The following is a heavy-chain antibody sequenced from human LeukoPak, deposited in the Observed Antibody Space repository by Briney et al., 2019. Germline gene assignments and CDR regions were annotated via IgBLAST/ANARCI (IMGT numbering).Heavy chain of an antibody. CDR2: IWYDGSNK. V-gene: IGHV3-33*01. D-gene: IGHD3-22*01. CDR3: ARAPPYYYDSSVPVAFDI. CDR1: GFTFSSYG. Sequence: SLRLSCAASGFTFSSYGMHWVRQAPGKGLEWVAVIWYDGSNKYYADSVKGRFTISRDNSKNTLYLQMNSLRAEDTAVYYCARAPPYYYDSSVPVAFDIWGQGTMVTVSS. J-gene: IGHJ3*02.